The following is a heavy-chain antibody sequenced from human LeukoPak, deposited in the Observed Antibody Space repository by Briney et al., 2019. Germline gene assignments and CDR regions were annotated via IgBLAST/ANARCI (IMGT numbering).Heavy chain of an antibody. CDR1: GFTFSSYA. CDR3: AEARLRGYSGYEFDY. J-gene: IGHJ4*02. CDR2: ISGSGGST. V-gene: IGHV3-23*01. D-gene: IGHD5-12*01. Sequence: GGSLRLSCAASGFTFSSYAMSWVRQAPGKGLEWVSAISGSGGSTYYADSVKGRFTISRDNSKNTLYLQMNSLRAEDTAVYYCAEARLRGYSGYEFDYWGQGTLVTVSS.